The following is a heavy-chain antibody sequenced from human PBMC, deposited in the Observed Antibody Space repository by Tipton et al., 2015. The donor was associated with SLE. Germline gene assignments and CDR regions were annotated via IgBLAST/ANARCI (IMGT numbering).Heavy chain of an antibody. V-gene: IGHV4-39*07. J-gene: IGHJ4*02. Sequence: TLSLTCSVSGGSISSGGYYWSWIRQYPGKGLEWIGSIYYSGSTYYNPSLKSRVTISVDTSKNQFSLKLSSVTAADTAVYYCAREGRQQQLVRAHFDYWGQGTLVTVSS. CDR2: IYYSGST. CDR3: AREGRQQQLVRAHFDY. D-gene: IGHD6-13*01. CDR1: GGSISSGGYY.